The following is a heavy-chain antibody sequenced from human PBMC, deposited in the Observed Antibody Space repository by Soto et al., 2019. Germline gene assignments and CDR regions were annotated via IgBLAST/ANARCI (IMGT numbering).Heavy chain of an antibody. Sequence: EVQLLESGGGLVQPGGSLILSCAASGFTFSSYAMSWVRQAPGKGLEWVSVISGSGGNTYYADSVKGRFTISRDNSKNTMYLQMNSLRAEDAALYYCAKQATTVTMNWFDPWGQGTLVTVSS. D-gene: IGHD4-17*01. V-gene: IGHV3-23*01. CDR2: ISGSGGNT. J-gene: IGHJ5*02. CDR1: GFTFSSYA. CDR3: AKQATTVTMNWFDP.